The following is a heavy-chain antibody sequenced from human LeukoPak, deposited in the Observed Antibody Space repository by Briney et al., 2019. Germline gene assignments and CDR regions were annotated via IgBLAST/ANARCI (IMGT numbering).Heavy chain of an antibody. Sequence: ASVKASCKASGYTFTSYGISWVRQAPGQGLEWMGRIIPILGIANYAQKFQGRVTITADKSTSTAYMELSSLRSEDTAVYYCARGIVVVPALYYYYGMDVWGQGTTVTVSS. CDR3: ARGIVVVPALYYYYGMDV. CDR2: IIPILGIA. D-gene: IGHD2-2*01. J-gene: IGHJ6*02. V-gene: IGHV1-69*04. CDR1: GYTFTSYG.